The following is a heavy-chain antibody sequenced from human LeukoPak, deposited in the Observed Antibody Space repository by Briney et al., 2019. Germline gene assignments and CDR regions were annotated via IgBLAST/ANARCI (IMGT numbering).Heavy chain of an antibody. V-gene: IGHV1-18*01. CDR3: ARGGTGFGPGSFPPDY. Sequence: ASATVSFKASGYTFTVYGISWVRQAPGQGLEWMGWISAYNGNTNYAQKLQGRVTMTTDTSTSTAYMELRSLRSDDTAVYYCARGGTGFGPGSFPPDYWGQGTLVTVSS. CDR2: ISAYNGNT. CDR1: GYTFTVYG. D-gene: IGHD1-26*01. J-gene: IGHJ4*02.